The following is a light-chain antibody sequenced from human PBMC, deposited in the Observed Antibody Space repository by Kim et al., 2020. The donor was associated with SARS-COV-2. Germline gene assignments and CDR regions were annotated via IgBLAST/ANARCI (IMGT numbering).Light chain of an antibody. CDR2: GVY. J-gene: IGKJ1*01. V-gene: IGKV3-20*01. CDR3: QHYGTSPRM. Sequence: SPGERATRSCRASQSVSSRYLAWYQQKPGQAPRLLMYGVYNRATGIPDRFSGSGSGTDFTLTISRLEPEDFAIYYCQHYGTSPRMFGQGTKVDIK. CDR1: QSVSSRY.